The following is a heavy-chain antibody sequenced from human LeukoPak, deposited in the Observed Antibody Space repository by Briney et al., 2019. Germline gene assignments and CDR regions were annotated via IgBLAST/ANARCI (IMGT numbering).Heavy chain of an antibody. CDR3: AKGGLYYYAMDV. Sequence: GGSLRLSCAASGFTFSTYATSWVRQAPGKGLEWVSAISRSGDTTFYADSVKDRFTISRDNSKNTVYLQMNSLRAEDTAVYYCAKGGLYYYAMDVWGQGTTVTV. D-gene: IGHD2-21*01. J-gene: IGHJ6*02. V-gene: IGHV3-23*01. CDR1: GFTFSTYA. CDR2: ISRSGDTT.